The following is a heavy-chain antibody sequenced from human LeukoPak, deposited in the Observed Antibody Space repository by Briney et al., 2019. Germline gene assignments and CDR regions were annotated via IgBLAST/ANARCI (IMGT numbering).Heavy chain of an antibody. Sequence: ASVNVSCKASGYTFSGSYMHWVRQAPGQGLEWMGWINPDTGGTNYAQKFQGRVTMTRDTSISTAYMELSRLKSDDTAVYYCARGHDRTADYWGQGTLVTVSS. CDR2: INPDTGGT. CDR1: GYTFSGSY. J-gene: IGHJ4*02. CDR3: ARGHDRTADY. D-gene: IGHD3-22*01. V-gene: IGHV1-2*02.